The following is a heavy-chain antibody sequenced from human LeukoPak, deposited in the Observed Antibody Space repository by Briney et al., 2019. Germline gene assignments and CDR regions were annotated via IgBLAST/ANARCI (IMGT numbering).Heavy chain of an antibody. CDR1: GFTFSSYA. D-gene: IGHD4-17*01. Sequence: GGSLRLSCAASGFTFSSYAMSWVRQAPGKGLEWVSAISGSGGSTYYADSVKGRFTISRDNSKNTLYLQMNSLRAEDTAVYYCANLGYGDSTPLNYFDYWGQGTLVTVSS. CDR3: ANLGYGDSTPLNYFDY. V-gene: IGHV3-23*01. J-gene: IGHJ4*02. CDR2: ISGSGGST.